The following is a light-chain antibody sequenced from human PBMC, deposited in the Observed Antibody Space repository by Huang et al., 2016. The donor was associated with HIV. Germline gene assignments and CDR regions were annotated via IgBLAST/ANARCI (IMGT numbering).Light chain of an antibody. V-gene: IGKV3-20*01. CDR2: AAS. CDR3: QQYAGSPWT. CDR1: QSISADY. J-gene: IGKJ1*01. Sequence: EIVLTQSPGTLSLSPGESATLSCRASQSISADYLAWYQQKPGQAPRLLIYAASSTATGIPDRVSGSGSGTDFTLTIYRLEPEDFAVYFCQQYAGSPWTFGQGTKVEIK.